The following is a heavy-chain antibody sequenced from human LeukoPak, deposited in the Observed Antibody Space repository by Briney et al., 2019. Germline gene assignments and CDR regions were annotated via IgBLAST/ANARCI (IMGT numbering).Heavy chain of an antibody. D-gene: IGHD4-17*01. CDR1: GFPLTTYG. J-gene: IGHJ4*02. CDR2: IWYDESNK. V-gene: IGHV3-33*01. CDR3: ARADGDFVFYFDY. Sequence: PGGSLRLSCVASGFPLTTYGVHWVRQAPGKGLEWMAIIWYDESNKYYADSVKGRFTISRDISKNTVYLQMDSLRAEDTAVYYCARADGDFVFYFDYWGQGTPVTVSS.